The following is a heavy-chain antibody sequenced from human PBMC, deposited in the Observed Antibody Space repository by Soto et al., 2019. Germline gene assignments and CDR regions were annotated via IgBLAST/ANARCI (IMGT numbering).Heavy chain of an antibody. J-gene: IGHJ4*02. CDR3: AKMGGGDNWNGGDY. CDR2: ISGSGGST. CDR1: GFTFSSYA. Sequence: EVQLLESGGGLVQPGGSLRLSCAASGFTFSSYAMSWVRQAPGKGLEWVSAISGSGGSTYYADSVKGRFTISRDNSKNTLYLQRNSLRAEDTAVYYWAKMGGGDNWNGGDYWGQGTLVTVSS. D-gene: IGHD1-20*01. V-gene: IGHV3-23*01.